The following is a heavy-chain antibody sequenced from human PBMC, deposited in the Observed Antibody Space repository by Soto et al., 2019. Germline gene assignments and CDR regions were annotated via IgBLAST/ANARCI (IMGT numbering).Heavy chain of an antibody. CDR2: ISGSGGST. Sequence: GGSLRLSCAASGFTFSSYAMSWVRQAPGKGLEWVSAISGSGGSTYYADSVKGRFTISRDNSKNTLYLQMNSLRAEDTAVYDCRGNGLSISTSCYEGPCYCGMDVWGQGTTVTVSS. CDR3: RGNGLSISTSCYEGPCYCGMDV. V-gene: IGHV3-23*01. J-gene: IGHJ6*02. D-gene: IGHD2-2*01. CDR1: GFTFSSYA.